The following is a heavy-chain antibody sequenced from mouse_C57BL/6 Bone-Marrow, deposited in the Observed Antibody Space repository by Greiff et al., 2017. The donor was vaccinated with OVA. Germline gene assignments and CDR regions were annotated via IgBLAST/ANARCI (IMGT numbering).Heavy chain of an antibody. CDR1: GFNIKDDY. CDR2: IDPENGDT. V-gene: IGHV14-4*01. J-gene: IGHJ2*01. CDR3: TTGGGLRDFDY. Sequence: EVQLQQSGAELVRPGASVKLSCTASGFNIKDDYMHWVKQRPEQGLEWIGWIDPENGDTEYASKFQGKATIPADTSSNTAYLQLSSLTSEDTAVYYCTTGGGLRDFDYWGQGTTLTVSS. D-gene: IGHD3-3*01.